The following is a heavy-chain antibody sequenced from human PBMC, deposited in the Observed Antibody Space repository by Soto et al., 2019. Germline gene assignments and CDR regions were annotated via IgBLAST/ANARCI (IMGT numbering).Heavy chain of an antibody. CDR1: GFTFDDYA. V-gene: IGHV3-9*01. CDR2: ISWNSGSI. CDR3: ARVKLELRKYYYYGMDV. J-gene: IGHJ6*02. D-gene: IGHD1-7*01. Sequence: EVQLVESGGGLVQPGRSLRLSCAASGFTFDDYAMHWVRQAPGKGLEWVSGISWNSGSIGYADSVKGRFTISRDNSKNTLYLQMNSLRAEDTAVYYCARVKLELRKYYYYGMDVWGQGTTVTVSS.